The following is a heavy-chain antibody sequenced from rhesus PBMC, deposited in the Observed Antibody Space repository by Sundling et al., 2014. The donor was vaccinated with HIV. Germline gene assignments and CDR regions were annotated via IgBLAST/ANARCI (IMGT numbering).Heavy chain of an antibody. CDR2: ISSGGGST. Sequence: EVQLVESGGGLVQPGGSLRLSCAASGFTFSSYGIYWVRQAPGKGLEWISAISSGGGSTYYADSVKGRFTISRDNSKNTLSLQMNSLRAEDTAVYYCAKVATYNTREDYWGQGVLVTVSS. D-gene: IGHD3-3*01. CDR1: GFTFSSYG. J-gene: IGHJ4*01. CDR3: AKVATYNTREDY. V-gene: IGHV3S42*01.